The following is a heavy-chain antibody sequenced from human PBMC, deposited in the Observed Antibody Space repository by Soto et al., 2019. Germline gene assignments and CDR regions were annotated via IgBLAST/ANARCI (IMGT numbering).Heavy chain of an antibody. J-gene: IGHJ3*02. D-gene: IGHD2-8*01. CDR2: ISAYNGNT. CDR3: ATVSWDDNGDSGAFDI. CDR1: GYTFTSYG. Sequence: ASVKVSCKASGYTFTSYGISWVRQAPGQGLEWMGWISAYNGNTNYAQKLQGRVTMTTDTSMSTAYMELRSLRSDDTAVYYCATVSWDDNGDSGAFDIWGQGTMVTVSS. V-gene: IGHV1-18*01.